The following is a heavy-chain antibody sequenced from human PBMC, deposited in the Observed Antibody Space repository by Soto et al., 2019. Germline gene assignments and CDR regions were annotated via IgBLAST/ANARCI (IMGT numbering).Heavy chain of an antibody. Sequence: GGSLRLSCAASGFTFSSYAMHWVRQAPGKGLEWVAVISYDGSNKYYADSVKGRFTISRDNSKNTLYRQMNSLRAEDTAVYYCAREFDGGYYQYYYYYGMDVWGQGTTVTVSS. J-gene: IGHJ6*02. CDR3: AREFDGGYYQYYYYYGMDV. D-gene: IGHD3-22*01. V-gene: IGHV3-30-3*01. CDR1: GFTFSSYA. CDR2: ISYDGSNK.